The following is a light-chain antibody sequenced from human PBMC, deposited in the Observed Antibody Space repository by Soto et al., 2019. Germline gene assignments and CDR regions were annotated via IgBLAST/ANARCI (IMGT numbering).Light chain of an antibody. CDR1: QAIDSW. CDR3: QQRSNWPSIT. J-gene: IGKJ5*01. CDR2: TGS. V-gene: IGKV1-12*02. Sequence: DIQITQYPASVSASVVDIVPITCRASQAIDSWLAWYQQKPGEAPKLLIFTGSLLHSGVPPRFSGSGSGTDFTLTINSLEPEDSAVYYCQQRSNWPSITFGQGTRLEIK.